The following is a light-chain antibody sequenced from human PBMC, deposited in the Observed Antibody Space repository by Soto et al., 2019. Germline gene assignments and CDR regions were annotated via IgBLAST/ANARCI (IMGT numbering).Light chain of an antibody. CDR2: DVS. CDR1: RSDVGGYNF. Sequence: QSVLTQPASVSGSPGQSITISCTGTRSDVGGYNFVSWYQQYPGKAPKLMIYDVSNRPSGVSNRFSGSKSDNTASLTISGLQAEDEADYYCSSYRSSSTGVFGTGTKLTVL. V-gene: IGLV2-14*01. J-gene: IGLJ1*01. CDR3: SSYRSSSTGV.